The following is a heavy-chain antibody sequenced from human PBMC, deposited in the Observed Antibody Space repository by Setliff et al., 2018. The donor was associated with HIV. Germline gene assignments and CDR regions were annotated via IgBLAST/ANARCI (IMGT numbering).Heavy chain of an antibody. CDR3: AKEGSWSSSWHQMDV. Sequence: SETLSLTCAVSGGSISSSNWWCWVRQPPGKWLEWIGEIYLSGHTNYNPSLKSRVTLSLDNSKNQFSLKLTSVTAAATAVYYCAKEGSWSSSWHQMDVGGKGTTVTVSS. CDR1: GGSISSSNW. V-gene: IGHV4-4*02. CDR2: IYLSGHT. J-gene: IGHJ6*04. D-gene: IGHD6-13*01.